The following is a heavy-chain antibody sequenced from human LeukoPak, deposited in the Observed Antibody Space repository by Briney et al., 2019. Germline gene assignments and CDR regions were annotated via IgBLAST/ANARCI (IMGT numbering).Heavy chain of an antibody. CDR1: GGTFSSYA. Sequence: SVKVSCKASGGTFSSYAISWVRQAPGQGLEWMGGIIPIFGTTNYAQKFQGRVTITTDESTSTAYMELSSLRSEDTAVYYCAREGMTTVTTGGYYYYMDVWGKGTTVTVSS. CDR3: AREGMTTVTTGGYYYYMDV. J-gene: IGHJ6*03. CDR2: IIPIFGTT. V-gene: IGHV1-69*05. D-gene: IGHD4-11*01.